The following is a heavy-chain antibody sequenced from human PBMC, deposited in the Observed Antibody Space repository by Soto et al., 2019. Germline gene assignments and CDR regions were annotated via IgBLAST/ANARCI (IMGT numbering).Heavy chain of an antibody. CDR1: GYTVTSYA. Sequence: QVQLVQSGAEVKKPGASVKVSCKASGYTVTSYAMHWVRQAPGQRLEWMGWINAGNGNTKYSQKFQGRVTITRDTSASTAYMELSSLRSEDTAVYYCARDRPPSLVATSRYYYYGMDVWGQGTTVTVSS. J-gene: IGHJ6*02. CDR2: INAGNGNT. CDR3: ARDRPPSLVATSRYYYYGMDV. D-gene: IGHD5-12*01. V-gene: IGHV1-3*01.